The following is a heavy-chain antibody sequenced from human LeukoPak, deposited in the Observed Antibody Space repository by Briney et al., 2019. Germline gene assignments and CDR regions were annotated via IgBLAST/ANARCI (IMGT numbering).Heavy chain of an antibody. D-gene: IGHD3-22*01. CDR3: ARDGYYYDSSGSNYYYYYMDV. CDR1: GGSISSSNYY. CDR2: IYYSGST. Sequence: SETLSLTCTVSGGSISSSNYYWGWIRQPPGNGLEWIGSIYYSGSTYYNPSLKSRVTISVDTSKNQFSLKLSSVTAADTAVYYCARDGYYYDSSGSNYYYYYMDVWGKGTTVTVSS. J-gene: IGHJ6*03. V-gene: IGHV4-39*07.